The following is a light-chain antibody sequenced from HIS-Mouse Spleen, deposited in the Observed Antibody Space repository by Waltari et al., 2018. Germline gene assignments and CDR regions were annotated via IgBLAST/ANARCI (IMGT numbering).Light chain of an antibody. CDR1: QGISSY. Sequence: AIRMTQSPSSLPASTGDRVTITCRASQGISSYLAWYHQKPGKAPKLLIYAASTLQSGVPSRFSGSGSGTDFTLTISCLQSEDFATYYCQQYYSYPPVTFGPGTKVDIK. J-gene: IGKJ3*01. CDR2: AAS. CDR3: QQYYSYPPVT. V-gene: IGKV1-8*01.